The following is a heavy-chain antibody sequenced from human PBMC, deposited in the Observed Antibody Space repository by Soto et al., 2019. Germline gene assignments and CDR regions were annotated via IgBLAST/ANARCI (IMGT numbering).Heavy chain of an antibody. D-gene: IGHD2-8*01. V-gene: IGHV4-38-2*01. J-gene: IGHJ4*02. CDR3: ARGRIVLMVYAMSFDY. CDR2: IYHSGST. Sequence: PSETLSLTCAVTGDSISSGYYWGWIQQPPGKGLEWIGSIYHSGSTYYNPSLKSRVTISVDTSKNQFSLKLSSVTAADTAVYYCARGRIVLMVYAMSFDYWGQGTLVTVSS. CDR1: GDSISSGYY.